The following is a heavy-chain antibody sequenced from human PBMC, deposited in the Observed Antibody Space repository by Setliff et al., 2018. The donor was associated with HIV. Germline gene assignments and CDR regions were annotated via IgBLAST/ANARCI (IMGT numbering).Heavy chain of an antibody. CDR1: GGSITGHY. D-gene: IGHD3-22*01. CDR2: IYTSGST. Sequence: TSETLSLTCTVSGGSITGHYWSWIRQPAEKGLEWIGRIYTSGSTNYNPSVKRRVTISIDTSKNQISLKLSSVTAADTAVYYCARGHSYDSYGYYLRGFDIWGPGTMVT. CDR3: ARGHSYDSYGYYLRGFDI. J-gene: IGHJ3*02. V-gene: IGHV4-4*07.